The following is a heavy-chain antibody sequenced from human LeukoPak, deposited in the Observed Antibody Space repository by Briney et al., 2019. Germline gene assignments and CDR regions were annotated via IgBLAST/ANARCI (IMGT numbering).Heavy chain of an antibody. CDR1: GGSFNGYY. D-gene: IGHD6-13*01. J-gene: IGHJ5*02. CDR2: INHSGST. Sequence: SETLSLTCAVYGGSFNGYYWSWIRQPPGKGLEWIGEINHSGSTNYNPSLKSRVTISVDTSKNQFSLKLSSVTAADTAVYYCARQYGYSSSWPSKNWFDPWGQGTLVTVSS. V-gene: IGHV4-34*01. CDR3: ARQYGYSSSWPSKNWFDP.